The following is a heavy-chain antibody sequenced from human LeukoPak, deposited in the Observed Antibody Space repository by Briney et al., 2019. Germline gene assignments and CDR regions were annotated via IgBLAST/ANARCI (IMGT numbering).Heavy chain of an antibody. Sequence: GGSLRLSCAASGLTFSSFGMHWVRQAPGKGLEWVAFIRYDGSNKYYADSVKGRFTISRDNSKHTLYLQMNSLRAEDTAVYYCTRFLYYYDSSTYHDYFDYWGQGTLVTVSS. D-gene: IGHD3-22*01. CDR1: GLTFSSFG. CDR3: TRFLYYYDSSTYHDYFDY. CDR2: IRYDGSNK. J-gene: IGHJ4*02. V-gene: IGHV3-30*02.